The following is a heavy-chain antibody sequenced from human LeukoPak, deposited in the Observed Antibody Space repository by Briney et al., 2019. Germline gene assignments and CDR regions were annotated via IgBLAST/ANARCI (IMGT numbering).Heavy chain of an antibody. D-gene: IGHD6-19*01. CDR2: IYYSGST. CDR1: GGSFSTYY. Sequence: PSETLSLTCTVSGGSFSTYYWSWIRQPPGKGLEWIGYIYYSGSTKYIPSLKSRVSISVDTSKNQFSLRLSSVTAADTAVYYCAREGAGTGTFDYWGQGTLVTVSS. V-gene: IGHV4-59*01. CDR3: AREGAGTGTFDY. J-gene: IGHJ4*02.